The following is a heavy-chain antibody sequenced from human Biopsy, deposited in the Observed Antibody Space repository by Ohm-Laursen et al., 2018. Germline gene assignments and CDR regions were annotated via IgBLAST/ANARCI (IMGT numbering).Heavy chain of an antibody. CDR3: ARGRLRAVARFDY. CDR2: INHSGST. D-gene: IGHD6-19*01. J-gene: IGHJ4*02. CDR1: GGSLNFYY. V-gene: IGHV4-34*01. Sequence: GTLSLTCTVSGGSLNFYYWSWIRQPPGKGLEWIGEINHSGSTNYNPSLKSRVTISVDTSKNQLSLKLSSVTAADTAVYYCARGRLRAVARFDYWGQGTLVTVSS.